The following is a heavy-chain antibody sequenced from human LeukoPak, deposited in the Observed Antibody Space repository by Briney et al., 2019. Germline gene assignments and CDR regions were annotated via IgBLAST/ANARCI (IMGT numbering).Heavy chain of an antibody. D-gene: IGHD5-12*01. J-gene: IGHJ4*02. CDR1: GFTVRTNY. Sequence: GGSLRLSCAASGFTVRTNYMSWVRQAPGKGLEWVSVIHDDGNTYYADSVRGRFTISRDNSKNTLYLQMNSLRAEDTAVYYCAREKNTIVTTSYYFDYWGQGTLVTVSS. V-gene: IGHV3-53*01. CDR2: IHDDGNT. CDR3: AREKNTIVTTSYYFDY.